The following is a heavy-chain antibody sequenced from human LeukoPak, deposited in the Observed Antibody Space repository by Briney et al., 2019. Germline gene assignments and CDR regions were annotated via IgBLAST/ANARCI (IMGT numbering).Heavy chain of an antibody. CDR2: ISSSSSTI. CDR3: ARGSYSGSYRLFDY. CDR1: GFTFSSYS. Sequence: GGSLRLSCAASGFTFSSYSMNWVRQAPGKGLEWVSYISSSSSTIYYADSVKGRFTISRDNAKNSLYLQMNSLRAEDTAVYYCARGSYSGSYRLFDYWGQGTLVTVSS. D-gene: IGHD1-26*01. J-gene: IGHJ4*02. V-gene: IGHV3-48*04.